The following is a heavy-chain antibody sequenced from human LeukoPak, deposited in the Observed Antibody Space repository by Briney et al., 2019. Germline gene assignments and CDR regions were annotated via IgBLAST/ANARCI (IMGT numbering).Heavy chain of an antibody. V-gene: IGHV5-51*01. CDR2: IYPGDSDT. D-gene: IGHD4-17*01. J-gene: IGHJ4*02. CDR1: GFSFTSNW. CDR3: ARQYGRPFDY. Sequence: GESLKISSKGSGFSFTSNWIAWVRQMPGKGLEWMGIIYPGDSDTRYSPSFQGQVTISADKSISTAYLQWSSLKASDTAMYYCARQYGRPFDYWGQGTLVTVSS.